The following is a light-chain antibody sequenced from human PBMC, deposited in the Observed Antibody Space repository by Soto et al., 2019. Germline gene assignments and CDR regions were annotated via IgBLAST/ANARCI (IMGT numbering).Light chain of an antibody. CDR2: EGS. Sequence: QSALTQPASVSGSPGQSITISCTGTSSDVGSYNLVSWYQQHPGKAPKLMIYEGSKRPSGVSNRFSGSKSGNTASLTISGLQAEDEADYYGCSFAGSRPWVFGGGTKLTVL. V-gene: IGLV2-23*01. J-gene: IGLJ3*02. CDR3: CSFAGSRPWV. CDR1: SSDVGSYNL.